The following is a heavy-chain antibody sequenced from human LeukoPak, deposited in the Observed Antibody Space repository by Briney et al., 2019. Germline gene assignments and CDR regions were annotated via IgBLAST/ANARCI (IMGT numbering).Heavy chain of an antibody. Sequence: SETLSLTCTVSGGSINSYYWSLIRQPAGKGLEWIRRLYTSGRTNYNPSLKGRVTMSVDTSKNQFSLKLTSVTAADTAVYYCETVDSGSRDYFDYWGQGTLVTVSS. V-gene: IGHV4-4*07. CDR1: GGSINSYY. CDR3: ETVDSGSRDYFDY. J-gene: IGHJ4*02. D-gene: IGHD1-26*01. CDR2: LYTSGRT.